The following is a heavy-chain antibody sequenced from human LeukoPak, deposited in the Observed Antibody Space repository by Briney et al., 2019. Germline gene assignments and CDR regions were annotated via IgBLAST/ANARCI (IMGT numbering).Heavy chain of an antibody. CDR1: GFTFSSYS. J-gene: IGHJ4*02. CDR2: IASDGSST. D-gene: IGHD3-10*01. Sequence: GGSLRLSCAASGFTFSSYSMNWVRQAPGKGLVWVSRIASDGSSTSYADSVKGRFTISRDNAKNTLYLQMNSLRAEDTAIYYCFREGGDWGQGTLVTVSS. CDR3: FREGGD. V-gene: IGHV3-74*01.